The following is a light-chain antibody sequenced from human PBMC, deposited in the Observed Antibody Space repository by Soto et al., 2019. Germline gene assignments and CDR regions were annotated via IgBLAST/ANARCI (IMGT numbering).Light chain of an antibody. CDR1: ETVATN. J-gene: IGKJ5*01. CDR3: QQRFDWPKIT. Sequence: VMTQSPATLSVSPGERATLSCWASETVATNLAWYQQKPGQAPRLLISGASTRAAGISDRFRGSGSGTEFTLTISSLEPEDFGVFYCQQRFDWPKITFGQGTRLEIK. V-gene: IGKV3-11*01. CDR2: GAS.